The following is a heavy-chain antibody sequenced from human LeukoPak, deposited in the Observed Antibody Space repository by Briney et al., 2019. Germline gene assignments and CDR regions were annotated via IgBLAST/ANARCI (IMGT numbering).Heavy chain of an antibody. CDR1: GGSISSSSYY. Sequence: SETLSLTCTVSGGSISSSSYYWGWIRQPPGQGLEWIGSIYYSGSTYYNPSLKSRVTISVDTSKNQFSLKLSSVTAADTAVYYCASYYYDSSGYLTWGQGTLVTVSS. J-gene: IGHJ5*02. V-gene: IGHV4-39*01. CDR3: ASYYYDSSGYLT. D-gene: IGHD3-22*01. CDR2: IYYSGST.